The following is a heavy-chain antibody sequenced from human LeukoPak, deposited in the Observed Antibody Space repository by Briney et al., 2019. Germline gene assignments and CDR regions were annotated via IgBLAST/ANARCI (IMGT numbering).Heavy chain of an antibody. CDR2: INPSGGST. D-gene: IGHD6-13*01. CDR3: ARDKTDSSTYSWFDP. CDR1: GYTFTSYY. Sequence: ASVKVSCKASGYTFTSYYMHWVRQAPGRGLEWMGIINPSGGSTSYAQKFQGRVTMTRDTSTSTIYMELSSLRSEDTAVYYCARDKTDSSTYSWFDPWGQGTLVTVSS. V-gene: IGHV1-46*01. J-gene: IGHJ5*02.